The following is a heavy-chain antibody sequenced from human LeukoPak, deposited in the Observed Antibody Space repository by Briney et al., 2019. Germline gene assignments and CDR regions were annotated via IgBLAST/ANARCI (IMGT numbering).Heavy chain of an antibody. D-gene: IGHD2-2*02. CDR3: ARTVVVPAAILGYYYYYYMDV. CDR1: GGSITAGDYH. J-gene: IGHJ6*03. V-gene: IGHV4-39*07. CDR2: S. Sequence: PSETLSLTCTVSGGSITAGDYHWGWIRQPPGTGLHWIATSWQGASLNSRVTISLDTSKNQFSLRLTSVTAADTAVYYCARTVVVPAAILGYYYYYYMDVWGKGTTVTVSS.